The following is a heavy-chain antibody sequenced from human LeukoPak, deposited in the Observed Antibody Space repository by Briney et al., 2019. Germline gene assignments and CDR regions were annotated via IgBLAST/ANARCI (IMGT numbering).Heavy chain of an antibody. CDR2: ISTYNGNT. D-gene: IGHD3-9*01. CDR3: AREARYPGDY. CDR1: GYTFTTYG. Sequence: ASVKVSCKSSGYTFTTYGITWVRQAPGQGLEWMGWISTYNGNTNYAQKLQGRVTMTTDTSTSTAYMELRSLRSDGTAVYYCAREARYPGDYWGQGTLVTVSS. J-gene: IGHJ4*02. V-gene: IGHV1-18*01.